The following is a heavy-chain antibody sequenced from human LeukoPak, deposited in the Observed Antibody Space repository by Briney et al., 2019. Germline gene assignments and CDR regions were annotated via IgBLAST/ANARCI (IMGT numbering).Heavy chain of an antibody. CDR2: INHSGST. CDR1: GGSFSGYY. J-gene: IGHJ5*02. CDR3: ARRDRAAPHSFDP. Sequence: PSETLSLTCAVHGGSFSGYYWSWIRQPPGKGLEWIGEINHSGSTNYNPSLKSRVTISVDTSKNQFSLKLSSVTAADTAVYYCARRDRAAPHSFDPWGQGTLVTVSS. D-gene: IGHD6-6*01. V-gene: IGHV4-34*01.